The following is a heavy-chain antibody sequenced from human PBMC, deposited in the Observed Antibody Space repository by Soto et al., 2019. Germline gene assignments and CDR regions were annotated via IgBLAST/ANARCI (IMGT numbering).Heavy chain of an antibody. CDR3: AREVVGVPTGTYVGGAVDF. V-gene: IGHV1-18*01. D-gene: IGHD2-2*01. CDR2: ITAYNGNT. Sequence: QVQLVQSGAEVKKPGASVKVSCKASGYTFTSYGISWVRQAPGQGLECMGWITAYNGNTKYARKFQGRVTMTKDTSASSAYMELRSLRSDDTAVYYCAREVVGVPTGTYVGGAVDFWGQVTMVTVSS. CDR1: GYTFTSYG. J-gene: IGHJ3*01.